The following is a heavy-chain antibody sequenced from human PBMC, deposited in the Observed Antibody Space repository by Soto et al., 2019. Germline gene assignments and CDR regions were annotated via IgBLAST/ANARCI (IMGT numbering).Heavy chain of an antibody. J-gene: IGHJ4*02. CDR3: ARLDYYGSGSYSYFDY. CDR2: IYYSGST. Sequence: KPSETLSLTCTVSGGTISSSSYYWGWIRQPPGKGLEWIGSIYYSGSTYYNPSLKSRVTISVDTSKNQFSLKLSSVTAADTAVYYCARLDYYGSGSYSYFDYWGQGTLVTVS. D-gene: IGHD3-10*01. CDR1: GGTISSSSYY. V-gene: IGHV4-39*01.